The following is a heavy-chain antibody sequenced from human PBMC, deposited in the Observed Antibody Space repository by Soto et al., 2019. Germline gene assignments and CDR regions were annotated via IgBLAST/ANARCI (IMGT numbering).Heavy chain of an antibody. CDR1: GDSIRGSPYS. J-gene: IGHJ6*02. CDR3: GRDRILIPCRGPTPSYGMDV. CDR2: IYHTGRT. Sequence: QLQLQESGSGLVKPSQTLSLTCVVSGDSIRGSPYSWTWIRQPPGQGLEWIGNIYHTGRTSYNPSLRSRVIMSVARSKNQFSLKANSVTAADTAVYYCGRDRILIPCRGPTPSYGMDVWGQGTTVSVSS. V-gene: IGHV4-30-2*01. D-gene: IGHD3-16*01.